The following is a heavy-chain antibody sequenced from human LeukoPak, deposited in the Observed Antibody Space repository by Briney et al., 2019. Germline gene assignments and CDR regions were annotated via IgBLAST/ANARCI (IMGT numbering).Heavy chain of an antibody. D-gene: IGHD1-26*01. Sequence: GGSLRLSCAASGFTFSSYAMSLVRQAPVKGLEWVSAISGSGGGTYYADSVKGRFTISRDNSKNTLYLQMNSLRAEDTAVYYCAKALSGNLDDFDYWGQGTLVTVSS. CDR2: ISGSGGGT. J-gene: IGHJ4*02. CDR3: AKALSGNLDDFDY. CDR1: GFTFSSYA. V-gene: IGHV3-23*01.